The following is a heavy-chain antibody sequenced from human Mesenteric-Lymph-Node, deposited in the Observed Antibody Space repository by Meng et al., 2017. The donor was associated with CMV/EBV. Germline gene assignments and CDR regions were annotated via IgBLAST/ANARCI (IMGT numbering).Heavy chain of an antibody. Sequence: GPVRPLGSGLVMPSESLSGTGPVYGGVVRGHSWDLIRQPPEKGLEWIGEINHSGSTTYTPSFTSRIIISVDTSTNQISLNMSSVTAADTAVYYCARGSSYDILTGYFDYWGQGALVTVSS. D-gene: IGHD3-9*01. CDR2: INHSGST. CDR3: ARGSSYDILTGYFDY. CDR1: GGVVRGHS. J-gene: IGHJ4*02. V-gene: IGHV4-34*01.